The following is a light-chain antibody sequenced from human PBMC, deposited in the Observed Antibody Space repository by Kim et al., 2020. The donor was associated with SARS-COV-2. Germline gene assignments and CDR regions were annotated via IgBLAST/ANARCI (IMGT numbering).Light chain of an antibody. Sequence: SYELTQPPSVSVSPGQTASITCSGDKLGDKYACWYQQKPGQSPVLVIYQDTNRPSGIPERFSGSNSGNTATLTISGTQAMDEADYYCQAWDSSSVVVFGGGTQLTVL. CDR1: KLGDKY. CDR2: QDT. CDR3: QAWDSSSVVV. V-gene: IGLV3-1*01. J-gene: IGLJ2*01.